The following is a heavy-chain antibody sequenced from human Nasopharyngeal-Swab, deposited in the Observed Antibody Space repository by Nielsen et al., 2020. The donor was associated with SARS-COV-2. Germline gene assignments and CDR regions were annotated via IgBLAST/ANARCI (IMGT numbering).Heavy chain of an antibody. Sequence: GESPKTPCVAPGFTFGNYWLHWVRQVPGKGLVWVSHINADGSSTTYADSVKGRFTISRDNAKNTLYLQMDNLRAEDTAVYYCTRLTYYYDSSSGGWGQGTLVTVSS. CDR3: TRLTYYYDSSSGG. CDR1: GFTFGNYW. J-gene: IGHJ4*02. CDR2: INADGSST. V-gene: IGHV3-74*01. D-gene: IGHD3-22*01.